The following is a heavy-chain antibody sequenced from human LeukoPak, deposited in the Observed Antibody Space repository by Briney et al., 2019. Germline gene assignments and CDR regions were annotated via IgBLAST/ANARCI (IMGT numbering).Heavy chain of an antibody. CDR2: IYSGGTT. CDR1: GFTVTSSY. CDR3: ASKLTSGY. Sequence: GGSLRLSCVVSGFTVTSSYMSWVRQAPGKGLEWVSVIYSGGTTNYADSVKGRFTVYRDNSKNTLYLQMNSLRAEDTAVYYRASKLTSGYWGQGTLVTVSS. V-gene: IGHV3-66*01. D-gene: IGHD4-17*01. J-gene: IGHJ4*02.